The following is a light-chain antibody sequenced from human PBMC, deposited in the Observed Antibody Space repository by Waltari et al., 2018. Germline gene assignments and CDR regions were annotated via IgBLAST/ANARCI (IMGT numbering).Light chain of an antibody. Sequence: DIVMTQSPESLAVSLGKRATLNCTSSQTVLYRSSNKNYLAWYQVRPGQPPKLLISWASARHSVVPDRFSGSGSGTDFTLTISSLQAEDVAVYYCQQYYSTPLAFGQGTKVEIK. CDR3: QQYYSTPLA. J-gene: IGKJ1*01. CDR1: QTVLYRSSNKNY. CDR2: WAS. V-gene: IGKV4-1*01.